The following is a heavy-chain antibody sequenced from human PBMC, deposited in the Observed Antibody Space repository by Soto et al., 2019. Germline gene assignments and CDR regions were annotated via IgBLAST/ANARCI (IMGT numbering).Heavy chain of an antibody. CDR3: ARGRLYRKADIAARYYFDY. D-gene: IGHD6-6*01. CDR1: GFTFSSYS. Sequence: GGSLRLSCAASGFTFSSYSMNWVRQAPGKGLEWVSSISSSSSYIYYADSVKGRFTISRDNAKNSLYLQMNSLRAEDTAVYYCARGRLYRKADIAARYYFDYWGQGTLVTVSS. CDR2: ISSSSSYI. J-gene: IGHJ4*02. V-gene: IGHV3-21*01.